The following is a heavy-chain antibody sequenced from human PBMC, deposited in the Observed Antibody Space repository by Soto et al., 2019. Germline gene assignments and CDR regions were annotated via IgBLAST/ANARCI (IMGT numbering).Heavy chain of an antibody. J-gene: IGHJ6*02. Sequence: QVQLVQSGAEVKKPGSSVKVSCKASGGTFSSYAISWVRQAPGQGLEWMGGIIPIFGTANYAQKFQGRVTITADESTSTAYMELSSLRSEDTAVYSCARAGYYDSSGYYWDYYYGMDVWGQGTTVTVSS. CDR2: IIPIFGTA. CDR3: ARAGYYDSSGYYWDYYYGMDV. V-gene: IGHV1-69*01. D-gene: IGHD3-22*01. CDR1: GGTFSSYA.